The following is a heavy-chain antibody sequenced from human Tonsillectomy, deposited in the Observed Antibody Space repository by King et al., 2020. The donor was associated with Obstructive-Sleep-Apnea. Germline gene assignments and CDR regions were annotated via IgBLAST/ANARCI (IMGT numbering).Heavy chain of an antibody. CDR1: GYNFTTYW. CDR3: ATIKFCRGGGCYWGWFDP. D-gene: IGHD2-15*01. J-gene: IGHJ5*02. Sequence: QLVQSGAEVKKPGESLRISCKGSGYNFTTYWISWVRQMPGKGLEWMGRMDPSDSHTDYSPSFQGHVSISADKSTSTVFLQWSRLKASDTGIYYCATIKFCRGGGCYWGWFDPWGQGTLVTVSS. V-gene: IGHV5-10-1*01. CDR2: MDPSDSHT.